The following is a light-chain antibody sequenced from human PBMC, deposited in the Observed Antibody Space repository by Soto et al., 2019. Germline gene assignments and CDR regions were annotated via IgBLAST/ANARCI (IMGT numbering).Light chain of an antibody. Sequence: DIQMTQSPSTLSASVGDRVTITCRASQSIGTWMAWYQQKPGKAPRLLIYKASSLESGVLSRFSGRGYGTEFTLTISSLQPDDFATYYCQQYNSGFGQGTKVEIK. V-gene: IGKV1-5*03. J-gene: IGKJ1*01. CDR3: QQYNSG. CDR2: KAS. CDR1: QSIGTW.